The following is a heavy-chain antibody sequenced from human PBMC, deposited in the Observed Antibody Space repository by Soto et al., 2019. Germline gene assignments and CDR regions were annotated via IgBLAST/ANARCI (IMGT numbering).Heavy chain of an antibody. V-gene: IGHV3-23*01. CDR1: GFTFSSYA. Sequence: GGTLRLSCAASGFTFSSYAMSWVRPAPGKGLEWVSAISGSGGSTYYADSVKGRFTISRDNSKNTLYLQMNSLRAEDTALYYCAKSWGYDFWSGYLDVWGQGTTVTVSS. CDR3: AKSWGYDFWSGYLDV. D-gene: IGHD3-3*01. J-gene: IGHJ6*02. CDR2: ISGSGGST.